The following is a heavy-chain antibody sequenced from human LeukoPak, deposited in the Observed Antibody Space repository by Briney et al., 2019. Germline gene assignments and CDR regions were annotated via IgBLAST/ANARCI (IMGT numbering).Heavy chain of an antibody. CDR3: ARGPYCTNGVCYKGFDY. CDR1: GGSFSGYY. Sequence: MASETLSLTCAVYGGSFSGYYWSWIRQPPGKGLEWIGEINHSGSTNYNPSLKSRVTISVDTSKNQFSLKLSSVTAADTAVYYCARGPYCTNGVCYKGFDYWGQGTLVTVSS. J-gene: IGHJ4*02. D-gene: IGHD2-8*01. V-gene: IGHV4-34*01. CDR2: INHSGST.